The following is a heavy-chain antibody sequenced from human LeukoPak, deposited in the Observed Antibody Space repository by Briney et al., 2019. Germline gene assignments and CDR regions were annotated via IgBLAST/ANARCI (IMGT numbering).Heavy chain of an antibody. D-gene: IGHD6-6*01. V-gene: IGHV3-30-3*01. J-gene: IGHJ4*02. Sequence: GGSLRLSCAASGFTFSEYAMHWVRQAPGKGLEWVAVISYDGRQKYYGDSVKGRFTISRDDPKNTLYLQMNSLRAEDTAVYYCAGSSLGSSSAYRHFDYWGQGNLVTVSS. CDR3: AGSSLGSSSAYRHFDY. CDR1: GFTFSEYA. CDR2: ISYDGRQK.